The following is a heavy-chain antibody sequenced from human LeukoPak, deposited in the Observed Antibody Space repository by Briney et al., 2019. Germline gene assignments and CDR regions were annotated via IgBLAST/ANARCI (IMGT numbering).Heavy chain of an antibody. V-gene: IGHV3-15*01. J-gene: IGHJ4*02. CDR1: GFTFSNAW. Sequence: GGSLRLSCAASGFTFSNAWMSWVRPAPGKGLEWVGRIKSKTDGGTTDYAAPVKGRFTISRDDSKNTLYLQMNSLKTEDTAVYYCTTGPRDVDTAMADYWGQGTLVTVSS. CDR2: IKSKTDGGTT. CDR3: TTGPRDVDTAMADY. D-gene: IGHD5-18*01.